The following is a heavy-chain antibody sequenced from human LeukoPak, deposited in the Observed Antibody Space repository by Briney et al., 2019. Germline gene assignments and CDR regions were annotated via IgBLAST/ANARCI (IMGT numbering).Heavy chain of an antibody. CDR1: GFIFRSYG. CDR3: AGKQGSGSLRPLDY. V-gene: IGHV3-30*02. Sequence: PGGSLRLSCGASGFIFRSYGMHWVRQAPGKGLEWVACIYPDGNNKDYADSVKGRFTISRDNSKNTLYLQMNSLRAEDTAVYYCAGKQGSGSLRPLDYWGQGTLVTVSS. CDR2: IYPDGNNK. J-gene: IGHJ4*02. D-gene: IGHD3-10*01.